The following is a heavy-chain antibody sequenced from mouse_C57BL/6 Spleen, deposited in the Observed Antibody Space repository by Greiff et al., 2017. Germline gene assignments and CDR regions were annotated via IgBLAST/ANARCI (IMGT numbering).Heavy chain of an antibody. D-gene: IGHD2-2*01. CDR3: AIMVKEGFDY. CDR2: FHPYNDDT. CDR1: GYTFTTYP. V-gene: IGHV1-47*01. Sequence: VQLQQSGAELVQPGASVKMSCKASGYTFTTYPIEWMKQNHGKSLEWIGNFHPYNDDTKYNEKFNGKATLTVEKSASTVYLELSRLTSDVSAVYYCAIMVKEGFDYWGQGTTLTVSS. J-gene: IGHJ2*01.